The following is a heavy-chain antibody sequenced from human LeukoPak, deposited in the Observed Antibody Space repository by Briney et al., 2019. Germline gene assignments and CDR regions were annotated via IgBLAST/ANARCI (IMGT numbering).Heavy chain of an antibody. Sequence: PSETRSLTCTVSGGSISSYYWSWIRQPAGKGLEWIGRIYTRVSTNYNPSLKSRVTMSVDTSKNQLSLKLSSVTAADTAVYYCARIAPRGYDAFDIWGQGTMVTVSS. J-gene: IGHJ3*02. D-gene: IGHD2-15*01. CDR3: ARIAPRGYDAFDI. V-gene: IGHV4-4*07. CDR1: GGSISSYY. CDR2: IYTRVST.